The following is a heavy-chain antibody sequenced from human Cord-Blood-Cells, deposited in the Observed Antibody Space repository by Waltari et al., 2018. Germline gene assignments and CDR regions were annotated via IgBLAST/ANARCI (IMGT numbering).Heavy chain of an antibody. CDR3: AAYSSSAFDI. CDR1: VATFTSYD. J-gene: IGHJ3*02. Sequence: QVQLVQSGAEVKKPGAPVKVSCKASVATFTSYDINWVRQATGQGLEWIGWMNPNSGNTGYAQKFQGRVTITRNTSISTAYMELSSLRSEDTAVYYCAAYSSSAFDIWGQGTMVTVSS. CDR2: MNPNSGNT. D-gene: IGHD6-6*01. V-gene: IGHV1-8*03.